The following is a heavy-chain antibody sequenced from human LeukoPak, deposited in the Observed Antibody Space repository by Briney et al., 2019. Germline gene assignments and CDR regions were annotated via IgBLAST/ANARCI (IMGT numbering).Heavy chain of an antibody. CDR3: ARDPRLGSGSYYDGPNWFDP. J-gene: IGHJ5*02. V-gene: IGHV3-21*01. Sequence: PGGSLRLSCAASGFTFSSYSMNWVRQAPGKGLEWVSSISSSSSYIYYADSVKGRFTISRDNAKNSLYLQMNSLRAEDTAMYYCARDPRLGSGSYYDGPNWFDPWGQGTLVTVSS. CDR2: ISSSSSYI. D-gene: IGHD3-10*01. CDR1: GFTFSSYS.